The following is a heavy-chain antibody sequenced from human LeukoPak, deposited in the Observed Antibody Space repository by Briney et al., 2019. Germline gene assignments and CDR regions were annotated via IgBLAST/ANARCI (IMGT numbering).Heavy chain of an antibody. V-gene: IGHV3-23*01. CDR1: GFTFGDYA. Sequence: GGSLRLSCTTSGFTFGDYAMSWVRQAPGKGLEWVSGISGSGGSRFYTDSVKGRFTISRDNSKNTLYLQMNSLRAEDTAVYYCAKLREWELPDLFDYWGQGTLVTVSS. CDR3: AKLREWELPDLFDY. J-gene: IGHJ4*02. D-gene: IGHD1-26*01. CDR2: ISGSGGSR.